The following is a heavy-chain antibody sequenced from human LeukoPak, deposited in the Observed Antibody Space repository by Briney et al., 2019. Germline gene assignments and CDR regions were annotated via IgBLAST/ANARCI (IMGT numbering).Heavy chain of an antibody. Sequence: GGSLRLSCAASGFTFSSYCMHWVRQAPGKGLEWVAVIWYDGSNKYYADSVKGRFTISRDNSKNTLYLQMNSLRAEDTAVYYCARGDFWSGYYVGYFDYWGQGIMVTVSS. V-gene: IGHV3-33*01. CDR3: ARGDFWSGYYVGYFDY. CDR1: GFTFSSYC. J-gene: IGHJ4*02. CDR2: IWYDGSNK. D-gene: IGHD3-3*01.